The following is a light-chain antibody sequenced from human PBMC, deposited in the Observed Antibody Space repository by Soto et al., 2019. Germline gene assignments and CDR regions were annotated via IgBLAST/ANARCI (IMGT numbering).Light chain of an antibody. CDR3: CSYAGSSIYVV. Sequence: QSVLTQPASVSGSPGQSITISCTGTSSDIGAYNYVSWYQQHPGKAPKLIIYEVTDRPSGVSDRFSGSKSGNTASLTISGLQAEDEADYYCCSYAGSSIYVVFGGGTKLTVL. J-gene: IGLJ2*01. V-gene: IGLV2-23*02. CDR1: SSDIGAYNY. CDR2: EVT.